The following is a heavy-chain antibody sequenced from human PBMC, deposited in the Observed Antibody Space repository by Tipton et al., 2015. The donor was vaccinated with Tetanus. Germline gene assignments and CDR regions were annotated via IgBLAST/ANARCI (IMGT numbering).Heavy chain of an antibody. Sequence: TLSLTCTVSGGSISSYYWTWIRQPPGRGLEWIGYVHYSGSTNYSPSLRSRVTLSADTSKNQFSLKLSSVTAADTAVYYCARTQGSALIDYWGQGTLVTVSS. CDR3: ARTQGSALIDY. CDR1: GGSISSYY. CDR2: VHYSGST. V-gene: IGHV4-59*01. D-gene: IGHD2-8*01. J-gene: IGHJ4*02.